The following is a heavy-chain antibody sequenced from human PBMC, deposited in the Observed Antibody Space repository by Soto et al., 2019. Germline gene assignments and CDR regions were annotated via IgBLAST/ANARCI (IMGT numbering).Heavy chain of an antibody. Sequence: PGGSLRLSCAASGLTFSSYWMSWVRQAPGKGLEWVANIKQDGSEKYYVDSVKGRFAISRDNAKNSLYLQMNSLRAEDTAVYYCARDGYCSGGSCYPNWFDPWGQGTLVTVSS. CDR2: IKQDGSEK. CDR3: ARDGYCSGGSCYPNWFDP. V-gene: IGHV3-7*05. D-gene: IGHD2-15*01. CDR1: GLTFSSYW. J-gene: IGHJ5*02.